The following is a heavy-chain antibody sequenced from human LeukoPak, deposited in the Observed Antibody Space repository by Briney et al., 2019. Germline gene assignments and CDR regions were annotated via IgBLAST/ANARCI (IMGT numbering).Heavy chain of an antibody. Sequence: KVSCKASGGTFSSYAISWVRQAPGQGLEWMGGIIPIFGTANYAQKFQGRVTITADESTSTAYMELSSLRSEDTAVYYCARVDIVVVPAAMQYYYYGMDVWGQGTTVTVSS. J-gene: IGHJ6*02. D-gene: IGHD2-2*03. V-gene: IGHV1-69*01. CDR3: ARVDIVVVPAAMQYYYYGMDV. CDR2: IIPIFGTA. CDR1: GGTFSSYA.